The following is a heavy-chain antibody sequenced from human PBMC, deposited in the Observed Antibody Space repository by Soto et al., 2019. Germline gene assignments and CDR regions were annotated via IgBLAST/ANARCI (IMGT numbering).Heavy chain of an antibody. CDR2: INHSGST. Sequence: PSETLSLTCAVYGGSFSGYYWSWIRQPPGKGLEWIGEINHSGSTNYNPSLKSRVTISVDTSKNQFSLKLSSVTAADTAVYYCARGQYNWNYRYYFDYWGRGTLVTVS. D-gene: IGHD1-7*01. J-gene: IGHJ4*02. V-gene: IGHV4-34*01. CDR3: ARGQYNWNYRYYFDY. CDR1: GGSFSGYY.